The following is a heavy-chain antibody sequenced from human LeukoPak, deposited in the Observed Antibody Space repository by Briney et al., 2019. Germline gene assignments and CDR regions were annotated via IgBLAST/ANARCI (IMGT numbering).Heavy chain of an antibody. CDR1: GFTFSSYW. D-gene: IGHD3-10*01. Sequence: GGSLRLSCAASGFTFSSYWMSWVRQAPGKGLEWVANIKQDGSEKHYVDSVKGRFTISRDNAKNSLYLQMNSLRAEDTAVYYCARDSYGSGSFLFDYWGQGTLVTVSS. CDR2: IKQDGSEK. V-gene: IGHV3-7*03. CDR3: ARDSYGSGSFLFDY. J-gene: IGHJ4*02.